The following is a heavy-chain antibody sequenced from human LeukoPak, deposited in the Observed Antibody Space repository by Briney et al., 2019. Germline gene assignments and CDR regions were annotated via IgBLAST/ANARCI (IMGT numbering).Heavy chain of an antibody. CDR1: GFSFRSHG. CDR2: ISPRGDIT. J-gene: IGHJ1*01. CDR3: AKDDDWGRFNH. V-gene: IGHV3-23*01. Sequence: GGTLRLSCAASGFSFRSHGVNWVRQAPGKGLEWVSGISPRGDITYYKDSVRGRFTISRDNLKNTVSLQLNSLRAEDTAMYYCAKDDDWGRFNHWGQGTLVTVSS. D-gene: IGHD3-16*01.